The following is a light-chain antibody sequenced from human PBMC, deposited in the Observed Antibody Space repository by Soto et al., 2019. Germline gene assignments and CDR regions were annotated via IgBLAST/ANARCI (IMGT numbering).Light chain of an antibody. CDR1: TSNIGAGYD. CDR2: GNT. Sequence: QSVLTQSPSVSGAPGQGVSISCIGSTSNIGAGYDVHWYQHLPGTAPKLLIYGNTNRPSAVPDRFSGSNSGTSASLVITGLQPADERDYYYQSCGNRRKSSIFGGGTKLTV. V-gene: IGLV1-40*01. CDR3: QSCGNRRKSSI. J-gene: IGLJ2*01.